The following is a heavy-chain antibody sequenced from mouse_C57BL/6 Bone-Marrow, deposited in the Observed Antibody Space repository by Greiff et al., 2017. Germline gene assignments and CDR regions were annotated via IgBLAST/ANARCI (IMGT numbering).Heavy chain of an antibody. CDR3: TRGGYGYDGDY. CDR1: GYTFTDYY. CDR2: INPNPGGP. J-gene: IGHJ2*01. V-gene: IGHV1-26*01. Sequence: VQLQQSGPELVKPGASVKISCKASGYTFTDYYMNWVKQSHGKSLEWIGDINPNPGGPSYNQKFQGKATLTVDKSSSTDYMELRSLTSEDAAVYYCTRGGYGYDGDYWGQGTTLTVSS. D-gene: IGHD2-2*01.